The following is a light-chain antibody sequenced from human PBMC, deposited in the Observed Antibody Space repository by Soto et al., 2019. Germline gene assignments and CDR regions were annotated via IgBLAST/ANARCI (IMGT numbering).Light chain of an antibody. CDR1: SSDVGYYNY. CDR2: EVN. V-gene: IGLV2-8*01. J-gene: IGLJ2*01. CDR3: SSYAGSNNLV. Sequence: QSALTQPPSASGSPGQSVTISCIGTSSDVGYYNYVSWYQQHPGKAPKLMIYEVNKRPSGVPDRFSGSKSGNTASLTVSGLQAEDEADYYCSSYAGSNNLVFGGGTKLTVL.